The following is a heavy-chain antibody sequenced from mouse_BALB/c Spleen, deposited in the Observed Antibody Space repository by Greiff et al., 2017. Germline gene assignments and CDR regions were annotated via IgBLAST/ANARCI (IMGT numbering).Heavy chain of an antibody. V-gene: IGHV5-6-4*01. CDR3: TRDRPDYFDY. J-gene: IGHJ2*01. CDR1: GFTFSSYT. Sequence: EVQVVESGGGLVKPGGSLKLSCAASGFTFSSYTMSWVRQTPEKRLEWVATISSGGSYTYYPDSVKGRFTISRDNAKNTLYLQMSSLKSEDTAMYYCTRDRPDYFDYWGQGTTLTGSS. CDR2: ISSGGSYT.